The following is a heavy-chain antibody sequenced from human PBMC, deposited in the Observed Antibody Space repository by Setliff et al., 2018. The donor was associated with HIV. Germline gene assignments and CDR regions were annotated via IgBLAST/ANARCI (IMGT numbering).Heavy chain of an antibody. Sequence: SETLSLTCTVSGGSISSGGYYWSWIRQHPGKGLEWIGYIYYSGSTYYNPSLKSRVTISVDTSKNQFSLKLSSVTAADTAVYFCARLGYVTFDFDYWGQGTLVTVS. D-gene: IGHD3-16*01. CDR2: IYYSGST. CDR1: GGSISSGGYY. J-gene: IGHJ4*02. V-gene: IGHV4-31*03. CDR3: ARLGYVTFDFDY.